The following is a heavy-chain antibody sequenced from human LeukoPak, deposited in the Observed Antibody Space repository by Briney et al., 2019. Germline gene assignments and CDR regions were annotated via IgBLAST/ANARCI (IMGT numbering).Heavy chain of an antibody. Sequence: HPGGSLRLSCAASGFSFSTYWMHWVRQDEGKGLMWVSRINPDGRTTDYADSGKGRFSISRDNAKRTLYLEMNSLRAEDTAVYYCARGDGTFSGLPFWGQGTLVTVSS. D-gene: IGHD5-24*01. CDR1: GFSFSTYW. CDR2: INPDGRTT. J-gene: IGHJ4*02. CDR3: ARGDGTFSGLPF. V-gene: IGHV3-74*01.